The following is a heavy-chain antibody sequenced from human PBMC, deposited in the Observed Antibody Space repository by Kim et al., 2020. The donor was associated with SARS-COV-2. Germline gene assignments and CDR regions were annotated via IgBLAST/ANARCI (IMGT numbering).Heavy chain of an antibody. J-gene: IGHJ3*02. CDR1: GFTVSSNY. CDR3: ARVGPVGAGLDAFDI. Sequence: GGSLRLSYAASGFTVSSNYMSWVRQAPGKGLEWVSVIYSGGSTYYADSVKGRFTISRDNSKNTLYLQMNSLRAEDTAVYYCARVGPVGAGLDAFDIWGQGTMVTVSS. CDR2: IYSGGST. D-gene: IGHD1-26*01. V-gene: IGHV3-53*01.